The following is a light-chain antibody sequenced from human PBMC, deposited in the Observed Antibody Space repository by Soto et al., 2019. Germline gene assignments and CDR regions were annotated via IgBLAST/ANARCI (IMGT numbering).Light chain of an antibody. CDR3: SSYTGSGTLDV. CDR2: EVN. J-gene: IGLJ1*01. V-gene: IGLV2-14*03. Sequence: QSALTQPPSASGSPGQSVTISCTGTSSDVGGYNYVSWYQQLPDKAPKLMIYEVNNRPSGVSNRFSGSKSGNTASLTISGLQAEDEADYYCSSYTGSGTLDVFGTGTKVTVL. CDR1: SSDVGGYNY.